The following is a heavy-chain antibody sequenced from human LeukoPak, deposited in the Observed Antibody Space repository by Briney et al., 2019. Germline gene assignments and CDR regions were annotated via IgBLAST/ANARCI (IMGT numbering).Heavy chain of an antibody. J-gene: IGHJ5*02. V-gene: IGHV3-23*01. D-gene: IGHD3-3*01. Sequence: PGGSLRLSCAASGFTFSSYAMSWVRQAPGKGLEWDSAISGSGGSTYYADSVKGRFTISRDNSKNTLYLQMNSLRAEDTAVYYCAKDPPYDFWSGYQPNWFDPWGQGTLVTVSS. CDR1: GFTFSSYA. CDR3: AKDPPYDFWSGYQPNWFDP. CDR2: ISGSGGST.